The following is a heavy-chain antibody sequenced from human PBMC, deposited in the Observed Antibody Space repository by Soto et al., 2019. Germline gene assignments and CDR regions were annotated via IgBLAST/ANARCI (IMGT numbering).Heavy chain of an antibody. J-gene: IGHJ5*02. CDR3: ARGNDFWSGYYDP. D-gene: IGHD3-3*01. Sequence: EVQLVESGGGLVQPGGSLRLSCAASGFTVSSNYMSWVRQAPGKGLEWVSVIYSGGSTYYADSVKGRFTISRDNSKNTLYLQMNSLRAEDTAVYYCARGNDFWSGYYDPWCQGTLVTVSS. CDR2: IYSGGST. CDR1: GFTVSSNY. V-gene: IGHV3-66*01.